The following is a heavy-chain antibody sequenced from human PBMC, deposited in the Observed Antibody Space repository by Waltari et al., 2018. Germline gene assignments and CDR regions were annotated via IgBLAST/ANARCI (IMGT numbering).Heavy chain of an antibody. V-gene: IGHV4-4*02. D-gene: IGHD2-15*01. CDR3: ARDRGRGLYLDS. CDR2: IHRSGRT. J-gene: IGHJ4*02. CDR1: GDSMSSTDW. Sequence: QVQLQESGPRLVKPSGTLSLTCAVSGDSMSSTDWWNWVRQPPGKGLEWIGQIHRSGRTHYNPSLESRVTTSIDTSNNEFSLKVTSATAADTAVYYCARDRGRGLYLDSWGQGTLVTVSP.